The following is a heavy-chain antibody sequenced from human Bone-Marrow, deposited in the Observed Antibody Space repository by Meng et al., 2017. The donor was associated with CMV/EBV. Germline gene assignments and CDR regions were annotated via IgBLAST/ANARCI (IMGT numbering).Heavy chain of an antibody. J-gene: IGHJ4*02. D-gene: IGHD3-22*01. V-gene: IGHV3-30*04. CDR2: ISYDGSNK. CDR1: GFTFSSYA. CDR3: VLSSSGYYTPFDY. Sequence: GGSLRLSCAASGFTFSSYAMHWVRQAPGKGLEWVAVISYDGSNKYYADSVKGRFTISRDNSKNTLYLQMNSLRAEDTAVYYSVLSSSGYYTPFDYCGQVTLVTVSS.